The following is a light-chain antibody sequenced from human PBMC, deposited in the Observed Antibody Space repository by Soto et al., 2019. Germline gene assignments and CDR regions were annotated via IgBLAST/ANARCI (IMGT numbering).Light chain of an antibody. V-gene: IGKV3-20*01. CDR3: QQYGGSPIT. J-gene: IGKJ5*01. CDR2: GSS. CDR1: QTFSTSY. Sequence: VFTQSPGTLSFSPGARATLTCRASQTFSTSYLAWYQQKPGQAPRLLIYGSSSRATGIPDRFSGHVSGTDFTLTISRLEPEDFAVYDGQQYGGSPITFGQGTRLEIK.